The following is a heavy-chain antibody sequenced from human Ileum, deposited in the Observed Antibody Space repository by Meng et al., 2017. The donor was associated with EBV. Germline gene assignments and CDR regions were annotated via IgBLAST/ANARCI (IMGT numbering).Heavy chain of an antibody. CDR1: GCTFRSYA. CDR2: IIPIFGTA. J-gene: IGHJ4*02. CDR3: ARGNGYSGSFYFDY. V-gene: IGHV1-69*12. Sequence: QDEVVKAGAGVQNLGSSVKVSCKGSGCTFRSYAISWVRQAPGQGLEWMGGIIPIFGTANYAQKFQGRVTITADDATSTAYMELSSLRTEDTAVYYCARGNGYSGSFYFDYWGQGTLVTVSS. D-gene: IGHD6-13*01.